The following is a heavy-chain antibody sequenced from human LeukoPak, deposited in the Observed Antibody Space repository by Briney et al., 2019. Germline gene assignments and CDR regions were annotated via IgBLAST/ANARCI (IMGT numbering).Heavy chain of an antibody. J-gene: IGHJ5*02. D-gene: IGHD1-26*01. V-gene: IGHV1-69*13. Sequence: SVKLSCKASGGTFSSYAISWVRQAPGQGLEWMGGIIPIFGTANYAQKFQGRVTITADESTSTAYMELSSLRSEDTAVYYCARVQGFRIVGATDGWFDPWGQGTLVTVSS. CDR1: GGTFSSYA. CDR3: ARVQGFRIVGATDGWFDP. CDR2: IIPIFGTA.